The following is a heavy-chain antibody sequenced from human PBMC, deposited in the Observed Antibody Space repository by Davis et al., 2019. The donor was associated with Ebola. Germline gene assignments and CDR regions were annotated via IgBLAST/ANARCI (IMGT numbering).Heavy chain of an antibody. Sequence: SVKVSCKASGGTFSSYAISWVRQAPGQGLEWMGGIIPIFGTANYAQKFQGRVTITADESTSTAYMELSSLRSEDTAVYYCARAKGLATRNWYFDLWGRGTLVTVSS. J-gene: IGHJ2*01. CDR1: GGTFSSYA. CDR2: IIPIFGTA. D-gene: IGHD5-12*01. V-gene: IGHV1-69*13. CDR3: ARAKGLATRNWYFDL.